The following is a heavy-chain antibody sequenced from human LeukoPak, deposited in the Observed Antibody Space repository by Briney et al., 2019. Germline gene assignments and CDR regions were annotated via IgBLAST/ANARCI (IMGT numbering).Heavy chain of an antibody. V-gene: IGHV4-34*01. CDR2: INHSGST. D-gene: IGHD3-10*01. CDR3: ARGALDGFTMVPFDY. CDR1: GGSFSGYY. J-gene: IGHJ4*02. Sequence: PSETLSLTCADYGGSFSGYYWSWIRKPPGKGLEWIGEINHSGSTNYNPSLKSQVTISVDTSKNQFSLKLSSVTAADTAVYYCARGALDGFTMVPFDYWGQGTLVTVSS.